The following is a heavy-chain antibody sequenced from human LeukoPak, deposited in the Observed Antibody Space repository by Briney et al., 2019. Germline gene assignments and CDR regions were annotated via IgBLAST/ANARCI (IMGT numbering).Heavy chain of an antibody. J-gene: IGHJ4*02. V-gene: IGHV1-46*03. CDR2: INPSGGST. Sequence: ASVKVSCKASGYTFTSYYMHWVRQAPGQGLEWMGIINPSGGSTSYAQKFQGRVTMTRDTSTSTVYMELSSLRSEDTAVYYRAGTKKGYQLLSLFDYWGQGTLVTVSS. CDR3: AGTKKGYQLLSLFDY. CDR1: GYTFTSYY. D-gene: IGHD2-2*01.